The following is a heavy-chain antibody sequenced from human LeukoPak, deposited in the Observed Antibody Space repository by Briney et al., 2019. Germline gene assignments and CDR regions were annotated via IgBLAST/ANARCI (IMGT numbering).Heavy chain of an antibody. CDR3: ARDPGQWLVQNYFYYGMDV. CDR2: ISYDGSNK. Sequence: PGGSLRLSCAASGFTFSSYAIHWVRPAPGKGREWVAVISYDGSNKYYADSVKGRFTISRDNSKNTLYLQMNSLRAEDTAVYYCARDPGQWLVQNYFYYGMDVWGKGTTVTVSP. D-gene: IGHD6-19*01. V-gene: IGHV3-30*04. J-gene: IGHJ6*04. CDR1: GFTFSSYA.